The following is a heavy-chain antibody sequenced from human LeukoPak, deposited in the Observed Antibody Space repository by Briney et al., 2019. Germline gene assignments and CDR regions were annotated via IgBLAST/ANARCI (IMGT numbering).Heavy chain of an antibody. CDR2: IYSGNST. Sequence: SGSLRLSCVASGLTVSSNYMSWVRQAPGKGLEWVSVIYSGNSTYYADSVKGRFTISRDNSKNTLYLQMNSLRAEDTAVYYCARDRAEGMATIIDAFDIWGQGTMVTVSS. J-gene: IGHJ3*02. D-gene: IGHD5-24*01. CDR1: GLTVSSNY. V-gene: IGHV3-66*01. CDR3: ARDRAEGMATIIDAFDI.